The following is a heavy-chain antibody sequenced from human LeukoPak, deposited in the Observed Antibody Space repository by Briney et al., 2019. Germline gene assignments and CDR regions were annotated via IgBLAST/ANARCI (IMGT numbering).Heavy chain of an antibody. J-gene: IGHJ4*02. CDR3: ARPQSHCSGITCSFDY. V-gene: IGHV4-38-2*01. CDR2: IYYSGST. CDR1: GYSISSGYY. Sequence: SETLSLTCAVSGYSISSGYYWGWIRQPPGKRLEWIGSIYYSGSTYYNPSLKSRVTISVDTSKNQFSLKLSSVTAADTAVYYCARPQSHCSGITCSFDYWGQGALVTVSS. D-gene: IGHD2-2*01.